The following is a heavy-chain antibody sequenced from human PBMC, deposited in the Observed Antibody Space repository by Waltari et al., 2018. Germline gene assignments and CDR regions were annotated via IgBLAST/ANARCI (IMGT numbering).Heavy chain of an antibody. CDR1: GFTFRSYA. D-gene: IGHD4-17*01. CDR3: ASSLYGDYTQIWGRVFDY. Sequence: VQLLESGGGLVQSGGSLRLSCAASGFTFRSYAMNWVRQAPGEGVEGVAVISGSGGRTDYADSVKGRFTISRDNSKNTLYLQMNNLRVEDTAVYYCASSLYGDYTQIWGRVFDYWGQGTLVTVSS. J-gene: IGHJ4*02. CDR2: ISGSGGRT. V-gene: IGHV3-23*01.